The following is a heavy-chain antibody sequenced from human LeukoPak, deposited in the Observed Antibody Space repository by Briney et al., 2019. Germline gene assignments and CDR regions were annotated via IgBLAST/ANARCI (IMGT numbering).Heavy chain of an antibody. CDR3: AKVKAGGYNRIDYYFDY. V-gene: IGHV4-28*03. Sequence: SDTLSLICAISGYSISSSNWWGWIRQPPGKWLELIGYIHYDGITNYTPSLKSRVTMSIDRSKSQFSLKLASVTAADTAVYYCAKVKAGGYNRIDYYFDYWGQGTLVTVSS. CDR1: GYSISSSNW. CDR2: IHYDGIT. D-gene: IGHD1-1*01. J-gene: IGHJ4*02.